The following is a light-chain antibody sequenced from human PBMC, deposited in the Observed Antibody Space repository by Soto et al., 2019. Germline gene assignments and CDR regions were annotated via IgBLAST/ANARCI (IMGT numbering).Light chain of an antibody. CDR3: LQHNTYPLT. J-gene: IGKJ4*01. Sequence: DIQMTQSPSSLSASVGDRVTITCRASQGLRNDLSWYQQKPGKVPERLIYSASNLVTGVPSRFSGSGYGTGFTLTISSLQPEDFATYYCLQHNTYPLTFGGGTKVEIK. CDR2: SAS. CDR1: QGLRND. V-gene: IGKV1-17*01.